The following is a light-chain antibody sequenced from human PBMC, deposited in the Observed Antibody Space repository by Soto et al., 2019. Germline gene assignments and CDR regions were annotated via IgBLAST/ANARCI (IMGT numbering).Light chain of an antibody. CDR3: QQSFDIPWT. J-gene: IGKJ1*01. CDR2: AAS. V-gene: IGKV1-39*01. Sequence: DIQMTQSPSSLSASVGDRVIITCRASHNINTFLNWYQQKPGKAPQLLIYAASSLERGVPSRFRGSGSGTYFPLTISSLRPEDLATYSCQQSFDIPWTFGQGTKVEI. CDR1: HNINTF.